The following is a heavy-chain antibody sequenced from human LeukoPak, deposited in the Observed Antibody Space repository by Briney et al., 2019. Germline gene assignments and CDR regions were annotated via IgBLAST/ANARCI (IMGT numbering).Heavy chain of an antibody. CDR1: GFTFSSYG. Sequence: PGGSLRLSCAASGFTFSSYGMHWVRQAPGKGLEWVANIKQDGSEKYYVDSVKGRFTISRDNAKNSLYLQMNSLRAEDTAVYYCARAMDCSGGSCYFDYWGQGTLVTVSS. V-gene: IGHV3-7*01. J-gene: IGHJ4*02. D-gene: IGHD2-15*01. CDR2: IKQDGSEK. CDR3: ARAMDCSGGSCYFDY.